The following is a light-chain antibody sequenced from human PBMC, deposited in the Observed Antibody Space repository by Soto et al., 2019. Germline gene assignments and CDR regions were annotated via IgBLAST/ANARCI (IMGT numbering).Light chain of an antibody. Sequence: DIQMTQSPSSLSASIGDRVTITCRASQSIRSCLHWYQYRPGKAPRLLIYAASSLQSGVPSRFSGSGSGTDFTLTISTLQPEDFATYYCQQSSSIPFTFGQGTKLEIK. CDR1: QSIRSC. CDR3: QQSSSIPFT. CDR2: AAS. J-gene: IGKJ2*01. V-gene: IGKV1-39*01.